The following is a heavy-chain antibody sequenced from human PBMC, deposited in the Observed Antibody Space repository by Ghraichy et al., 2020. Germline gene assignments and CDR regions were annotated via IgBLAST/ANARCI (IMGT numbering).Heavy chain of an antibody. V-gene: IGHV3-23*01. Sequence: GGSLRLSCAASGFTFSSYAMSWVRQAPGKGLEWVSAISGSGGSTYYADSVKGRFTISRDNSKNTLYLQMNSLRAEDTAVYYCAKDRVRTKAAPDNGFDYWGQGTLVTVSS. D-gene: IGHD6-13*01. CDR1: GFTFSSYA. J-gene: IGHJ4*02. CDR3: AKDRVRTKAAPDNGFDY. CDR2: ISGSGGST.